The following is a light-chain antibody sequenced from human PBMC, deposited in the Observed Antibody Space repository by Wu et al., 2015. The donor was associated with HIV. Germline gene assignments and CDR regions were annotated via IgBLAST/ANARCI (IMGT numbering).Light chain of an antibody. V-gene: IGKV1-27*01. Sequence: VDRVTITCRRVRSISYYFSPRYQXKPGKVPTSPDLFCVHFTIRGPISVQRHGYGTDFTLTISSLQPEDVATYYCQKYNVAPWTFGQGTKVEIK. CDR3: QKYNVAPWT. CDR1: RSISYY. CDR2: CV. J-gene: IGKJ1*01.